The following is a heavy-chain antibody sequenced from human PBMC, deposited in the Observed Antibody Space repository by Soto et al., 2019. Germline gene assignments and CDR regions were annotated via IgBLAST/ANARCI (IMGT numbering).Heavy chain of an antibody. CDR1: GFTFSSYA. V-gene: IGHV3-30-3*01. CDR2: ISYDGSNK. J-gene: IGHJ3*02. D-gene: IGHD3-16*01. CDR3: AREGGARLDI. Sequence: QVQLVESGGGVVQPGRSLRLSCAASGFTFSSYAMHWVRQAPGKGLEWVAVISYDGSNKYYADSVKGQFTISRDNSKNTLYLQMNSLRAEDTAVYYCAREGGARLDIWGQGTMVTVSS.